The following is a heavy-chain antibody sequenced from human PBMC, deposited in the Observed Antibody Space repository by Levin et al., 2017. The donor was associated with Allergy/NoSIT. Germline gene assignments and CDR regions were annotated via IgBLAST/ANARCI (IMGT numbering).Heavy chain of an antibody. CDR3: ASVRHGDLDY. J-gene: IGHJ4*02. Sequence: GGSLRLSCKGSGYSFTTYWIGWVRQMPGKGLEWMGIIYPGDSDTRYSPSFQGQVTISADKSISTAYLQWSSLKASDTAMYYCASVRHGDLDYWGPGTLVTVSS. CDR2: IYPGDSDT. V-gene: IGHV5-51*01. D-gene: IGHD4-17*01. CDR1: GYSFTTYW.